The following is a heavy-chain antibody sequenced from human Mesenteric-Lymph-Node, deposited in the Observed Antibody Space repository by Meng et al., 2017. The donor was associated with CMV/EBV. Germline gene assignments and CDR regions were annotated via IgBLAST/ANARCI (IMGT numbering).Heavy chain of an antibody. CDR1: GFTFSSYW. D-gene: IGHD4-17*01. CDR2: IKLDGSQK. CDR3: ARMGNYGDYGDAFDI. Sequence: GESLKISCAASGFTFSSYWMRWVRQAPGKGLEWVADIKLDGSQKYYVDSVKGRFTISRDNAKNSLYLQMNSLRGEDTAVYYCARMGNYGDYGDAFDIWGQGTMVTV. V-gene: IGHV3-7*01. J-gene: IGHJ3*02.